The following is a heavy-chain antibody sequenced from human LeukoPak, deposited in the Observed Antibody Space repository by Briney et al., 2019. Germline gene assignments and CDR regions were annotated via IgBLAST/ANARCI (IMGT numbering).Heavy chain of an antibody. J-gene: IGHJ5*02. CDR2: INWNGGST. V-gene: IGHV3-20*04. Sequence: GGSLRLSCAASGFTFSSYSMNWVRQAPGKGLEWVSGINWNGGSTGYADSVKGRFTISRDNAKNSLYLQMNSLRAEDTALYYCASLDTNWFGPWGQGTLVTVSS. CDR1: GFTFSSYS. CDR3: ASLDTNWFGP.